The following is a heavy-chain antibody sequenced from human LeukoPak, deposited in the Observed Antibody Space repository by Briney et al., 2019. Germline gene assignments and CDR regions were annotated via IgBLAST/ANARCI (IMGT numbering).Heavy chain of an antibody. CDR3: ARLIPIAVAGTGAFDI. D-gene: IGHD6-19*01. J-gene: IGHJ3*02. CDR1: GYSFTSYW. CDR2: IYPGDSDT. V-gene: IGHV5-51*01. Sequence: GESLKISCKGSGYSFTSYWIAWVRRLPGKGLEWMGIIYPGDSDTRYSPSFQGQVTISADKSISTAYLQWSSLKASDTAMYYCARLIPIAVAGTGAFDIWGQGTMVTVSS.